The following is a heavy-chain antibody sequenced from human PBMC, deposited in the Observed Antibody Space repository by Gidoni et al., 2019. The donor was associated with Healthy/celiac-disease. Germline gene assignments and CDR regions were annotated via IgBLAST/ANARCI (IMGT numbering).Heavy chain of an antibody. CDR1: GGSFSGYY. CDR2: INHSGST. CDR3: ARGVLRSLPAAIPSWGGDWFDP. Sequence: QVQLQQWGAGLLKPSETLSLTCAVYGGSFSGYYWSWIRQPPGKGLEWIGEINHSGSTNYNPSLKSRVTISVDTSKNQFSLKLSSVTAADTAVYYCARGVLRSLPAAIPSWGGDWFDPWGQGTLVTVSS. V-gene: IGHV4-34*01. J-gene: IGHJ5*02. D-gene: IGHD2-2*02.